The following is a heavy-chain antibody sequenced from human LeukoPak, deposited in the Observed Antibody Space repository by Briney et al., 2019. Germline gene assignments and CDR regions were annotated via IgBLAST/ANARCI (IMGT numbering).Heavy chain of an antibody. D-gene: IGHD3-3*01. CDR1: GYTFTDYY. CDR3: AREILSRRIDY. CDR2: INPNSGDT. Sequence: ASVKISCKASGYTFTDYYLHWVRPAPGQGLEWMGWINPNSGDTNYAQKFQGSVTMTRDTSISTAYMELNRLRSDDMAVYYCAREILSRRIDYWGQGTLVTVSS. V-gene: IGHV1-2*02. J-gene: IGHJ4*02.